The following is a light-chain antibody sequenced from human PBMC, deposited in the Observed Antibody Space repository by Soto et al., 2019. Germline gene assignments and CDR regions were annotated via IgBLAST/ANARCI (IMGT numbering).Light chain of an antibody. J-gene: IGKJ1*01. CDR2: GAS. Sequence: EIVMTQSPATLSVSPGERATLSCRASQSVSSNLAWYQQKPGQAPRLPIYGASTRATGIPARFSGSGSGTEFTLTISSLQSEDFAVYYCQQYNNWPHWTFGQGTKVEIK. CDR1: QSVSSN. CDR3: QQYNNWPHWT. V-gene: IGKV3-15*01.